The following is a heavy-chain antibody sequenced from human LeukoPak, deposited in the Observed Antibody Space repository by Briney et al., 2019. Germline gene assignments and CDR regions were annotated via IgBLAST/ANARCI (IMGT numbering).Heavy chain of an antibody. CDR2: IYHSGST. CDR1: GYSISSTYY. V-gene: IGHV4-38-2*02. Sequence: SETLSLTCTVSGYSISSTYYWGWIRQPPGKGLEWIGTIYHSGSTYYNPSLKTRVTISVDTSKHQFSLKLSSVTAADTAVYYCASFTVTTVDYWGQGTLVTVSS. J-gene: IGHJ4*02. D-gene: IGHD4-17*01. CDR3: ASFTVTTVDY.